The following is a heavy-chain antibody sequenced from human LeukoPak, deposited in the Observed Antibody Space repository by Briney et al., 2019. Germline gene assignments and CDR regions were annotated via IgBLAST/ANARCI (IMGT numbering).Heavy chain of an antibody. CDR3: ARGSGTMVRGVMAY. Sequence: SETLSLTCTVSGGSINNYYWSWIRQSPGKGLEWIGWSFHRGSTSYNPSLKSRVTISVDTSKNQFSLKLSSVTAADTAVYYCARGSGTMVRGVMAYWGQGTLVTVSS. D-gene: IGHD3-10*01. CDR2: SFHRGST. V-gene: IGHV4-59*12. J-gene: IGHJ4*02. CDR1: GGSINNYY.